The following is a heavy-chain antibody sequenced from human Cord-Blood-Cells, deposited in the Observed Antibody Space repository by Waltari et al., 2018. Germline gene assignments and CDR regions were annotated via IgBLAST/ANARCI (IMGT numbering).Heavy chain of an antibody. CDR2: IKQDGSEK. D-gene: IGHD5-18*01. J-gene: IGHJ4*02. CDR3: ARAPRGYSYGIDY. Sequence: EVQLVESGGGLVQPGGSLRLSCAASGFTFSSYGMSWVRQAPGKGLEWVANIKQDGSEKYYVDSVKGRFTISRDNAKNSLYLQMNSLRAEDTAVYYCARAPRGYSYGIDYWGQGTLVTVSS. CDR1: GFTFSSYG. V-gene: IGHV3-7*01.